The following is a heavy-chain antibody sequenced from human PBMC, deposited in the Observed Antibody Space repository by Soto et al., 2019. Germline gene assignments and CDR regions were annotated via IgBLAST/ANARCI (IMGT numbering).Heavy chain of an antibody. CDR2: TRNKANSYTT. J-gene: IGHJ6*02. V-gene: IGHV3-72*01. CDR3: ARVAVAEGMDV. Sequence: EVQLVESGGGLVQPGGSLRLSCAASGFTFSDNYMDWVRQAPGKGLEWVGRTRNKANSYTTEYAASVKGRFTISRDDSKNSLYLQMNSLKTEDTAVYYCARVAVAEGMDVWGQGTTVTVSS. CDR1: GFTFSDNY. D-gene: IGHD6-19*01.